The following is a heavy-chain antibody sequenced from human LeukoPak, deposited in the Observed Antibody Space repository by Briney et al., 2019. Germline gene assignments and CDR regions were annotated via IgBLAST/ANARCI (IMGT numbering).Heavy chain of an antibody. CDR2: ISGSGGST. Sequence: GGSLRLSCAASGFTFSSYAMSWVRQAPGKGLEWVSAISGSGGSTYYADSVKGRFTISRDNSKNTLYPQMNSLRAEDTAVYYCAKGQSRHIVVVTATYWYFDLWGRGTLVTVSS. D-gene: IGHD2-21*02. J-gene: IGHJ2*01. V-gene: IGHV3-23*01. CDR1: GFTFSSYA. CDR3: AKGQSRHIVVVTATYWYFDL.